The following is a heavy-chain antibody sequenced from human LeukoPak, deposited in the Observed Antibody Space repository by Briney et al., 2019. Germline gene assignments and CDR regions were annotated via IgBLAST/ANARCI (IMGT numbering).Heavy chain of an antibody. CDR2: INHSGST. CDR3: ARSVVASYGMDV. V-gene: IGHV4-34*01. Sequence: SETLSLTCAVYGGSFSGYYWSWVRQPPGKGLEWIGEINHSGSTNYNPSLTSRGTISVDTSKHQFSLKLSSVTAADTAVYYCARSVVASYGMDVWGKGTTVTVSS. CDR1: GGSFSGYY. J-gene: IGHJ6*04. D-gene: IGHD2-21*01.